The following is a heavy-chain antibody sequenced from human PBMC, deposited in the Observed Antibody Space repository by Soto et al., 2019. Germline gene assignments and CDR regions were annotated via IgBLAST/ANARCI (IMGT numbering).Heavy chain of an antibody. CDR2: INPYNGVT. CDR1: GYTFTNYY. CDR3: ARDFATLTKDE. V-gene: IGHV1-2*02. D-gene: IGHD3-9*01. Sequence: QVQLVQSGAEVRKPGASMKVSCKASGYTFTNYYLHWVRQAPGQGLEWLAWINPYNGVTVYGQKFLGRVTLTRDTSTTTAYLEMTSLTSADTATYFCARDFATLTKDEWGQGTLVTVSS. J-gene: IGHJ4*02.